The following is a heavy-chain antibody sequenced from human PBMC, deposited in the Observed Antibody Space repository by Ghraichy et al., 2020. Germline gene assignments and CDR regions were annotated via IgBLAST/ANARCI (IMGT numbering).Heavy chain of an antibody. J-gene: IGHJ4*02. CDR1: GFTFSSYS. V-gene: IGHV3-21*01. D-gene: IGHD3-22*01. CDR3: ARVDDSSGHLDY. Sequence: GGSLRLSCAASGFTFSSYSMNWVRQAPGKGLEWVSSISSSSSYIYYADSVRGRFTISRDNAKNSLYLQMNSLRAEDTAVYYCARVDDSSGHLDYWGQGTLVTVSS. CDR2: ISSSSSYI.